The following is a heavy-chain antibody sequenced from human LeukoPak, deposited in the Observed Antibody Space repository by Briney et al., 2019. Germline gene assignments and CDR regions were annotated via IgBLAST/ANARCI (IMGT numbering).Heavy chain of an antibody. CDR1: GDSISSDGYS. CDR2: IYYTGST. CDR3: ARWDSSSWSLYFDY. J-gene: IGHJ4*02. D-gene: IGHD6-13*01. V-gene: IGHV4-30-4*07. Sequence: PSQTLSLTCAVSGDSISSDGYSWSWIRQPPGKGLEWIGYIYYTGSTFYNPSLKSRVTISVDTSKNQFSLKLSSVTAADTAVYYCARWDSSSWSLYFDYWGQGTLVTVSS.